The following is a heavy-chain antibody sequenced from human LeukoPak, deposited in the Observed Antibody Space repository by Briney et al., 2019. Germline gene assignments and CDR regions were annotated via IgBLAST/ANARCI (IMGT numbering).Heavy chain of an antibody. CDR2: INWNGGST. Sequence: GGSLRLSCAASGFTFDDYGMSWVRQAPGKGLERVSGINWNGGSTGYADSVKGRFTISRDNAKNSLYLQMNSLRAEDTALYHCARVRSSGWYTPPFDYWGQGTLVTVSS. CDR1: GFTFDDYG. CDR3: ARVRSSGWYTPPFDY. D-gene: IGHD6-19*01. J-gene: IGHJ4*02. V-gene: IGHV3-20*01.